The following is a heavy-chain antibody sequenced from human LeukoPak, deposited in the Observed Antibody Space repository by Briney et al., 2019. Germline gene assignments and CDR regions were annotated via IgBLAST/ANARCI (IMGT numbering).Heavy chain of an antibody. CDR2: VHSSGST. D-gene: IGHD5-24*01. V-gene: IGHV4-59*11. J-gene: IGHJ5*02. Sequence: SESLSLTCTVSGGSIGSHYWTWIRQPPGKVREWIGYVHSSGSTKYNPSLQSRVSISLDTSRSQFSLKLNSVTAADTAVYYCARAGRDGYNYGSWGQGTLVTVSS. CDR1: GGSIGSHY. CDR3: ARAGRDGYNYGS.